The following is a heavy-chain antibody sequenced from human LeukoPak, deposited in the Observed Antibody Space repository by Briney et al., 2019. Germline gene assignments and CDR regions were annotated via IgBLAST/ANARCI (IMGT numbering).Heavy chain of an antibody. CDR3: ARVRAAVGINWYFDL. Sequence: GASLRLSCAASGFTFTNYDMHGVRQATGKGLEWVSAIGTAGDRYYAGSVKGRFTISREDAKDSLYLQMNNLRAGDAAVYYCARVRAAVGINWYFDLWGRGTLVTVSS. CDR2: IGTAGDR. CDR1: GFTFTNYD. J-gene: IGHJ2*01. V-gene: IGHV3-13*04. D-gene: IGHD6-13*01.